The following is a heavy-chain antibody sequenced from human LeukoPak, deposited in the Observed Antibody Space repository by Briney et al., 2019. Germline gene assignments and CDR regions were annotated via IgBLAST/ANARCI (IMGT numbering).Heavy chain of an antibody. Sequence: AETLSLTCTVSNGSMTSDSYYWAWVRQPPGKGLEWIGTIFYSGKTYYSASLKSRVTVSLDTSKKNFSLRLSSVTAADTAVYYCARLWIVATWFDAWGQEGLVTVSS. V-gene: IGHV4-39*02. D-gene: IGHD2-2*03. CDR1: NGSMTSDSYY. CDR3: ARLWIVATWFDA. J-gene: IGHJ5*02. CDR2: IFYSGKT.